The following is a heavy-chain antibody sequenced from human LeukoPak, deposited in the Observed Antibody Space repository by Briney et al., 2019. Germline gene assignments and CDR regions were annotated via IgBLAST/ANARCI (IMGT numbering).Heavy chain of an antibody. CDR2: ITPNADRT. D-gene: IGHD3-10*01. V-gene: IGHV3-23*01. CDR3: AKRGVVIRVILVGFHKQAYYFDS. CDR1: GFTFGSYG. J-gene: IGHJ4*02. Sequence: GGSLRLSCAASGFTFGSYGMSWVRQAPGKGLEWVSFITPNADRTSYADSVKGRFTISRDNAKNTLYLQMNSLRAEDTAVYFCAKRGVVIRVILVGFHKQAYYFDSWGQGALVTVSS.